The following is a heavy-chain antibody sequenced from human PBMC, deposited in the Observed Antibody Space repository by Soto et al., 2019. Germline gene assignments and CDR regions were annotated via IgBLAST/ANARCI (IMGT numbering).Heavy chain of an antibody. CDR3: AKSGGGGYSYSYAVT. CDR2: LSGSDGRT. J-gene: IGHJ5*02. Sequence: GGSLRLSCAASGFTFSTYAMSWVRQAPGKGLQWVSSLSGSDGRTYYTDSAKGRFTISRDNSKNTLYLQMNSLRAEDTAIYDCAKSGGGGYSYSYAVTWGQGTLVTVSS. D-gene: IGHD5-18*01. CDR1: GFTFSTYA. V-gene: IGHV3-23*01.